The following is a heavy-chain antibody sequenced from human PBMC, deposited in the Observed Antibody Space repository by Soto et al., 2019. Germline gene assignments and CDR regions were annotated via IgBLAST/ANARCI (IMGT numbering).Heavy chain of an antibody. V-gene: IGHV4-59*08. Sequence: SETLSLTCNVSGASVSHGYWSWIRQPPGKGLEWIGYIYYSGSTNYNPSLKSRVTISVDTSKNQFSLKLSSVTAADTAVYYCARQVVAAKGWFDPWGQGTLVTVSS. CDR2: IYYSGST. CDR3: ARQVVAAKGWFDP. J-gene: IGHJ5*02. D-gene: IGHD2-15*01. CDR1: GASVSHGY.